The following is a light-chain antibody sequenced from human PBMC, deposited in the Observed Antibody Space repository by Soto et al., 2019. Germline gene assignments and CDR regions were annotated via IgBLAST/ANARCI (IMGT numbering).Light chain of an antibody. Sequence: QFVLTQPASVSGSPGQSITISCTGTSSDVGSYNLVSWYQQHPGKAPKVMIYEDSKRPSGVSNRFSGSKSGNTASLTISGLQPEDEADYYCCSYAGSSTVFGGGTQLTVL. J-gene: IGLJ2*01. CDR3: CSYAGSSTV. CDR1: SSDVGSYNL. CDR2: EDS. V-gene: IGLV2-23*01.